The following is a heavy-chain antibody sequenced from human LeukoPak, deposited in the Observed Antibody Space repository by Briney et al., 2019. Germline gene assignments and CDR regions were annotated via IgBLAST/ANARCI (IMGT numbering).Heavy chain of an antibody. J-gene: IGHJ4*02. CDR1: GFTFSNYG. Sequence: GGSLRLSCAASGFTFSNYGMTWVRQAPGKGLEWVSSISRTSGHIYYADSLKGRFAISRDNAKNSLFLQMNSLIAEDTGVYFFAREDGFYDSSGYSSYWGQGTLVTVSS. CDR2: ISRTSGHI. CDR3: AREDGFYDSSGYSSY. D-gene: IGHD3-22*01. V-gene: IGHV3-21*01.